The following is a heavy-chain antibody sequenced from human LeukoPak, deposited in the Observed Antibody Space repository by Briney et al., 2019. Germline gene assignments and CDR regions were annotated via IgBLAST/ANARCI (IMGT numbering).Heavy chain of an antibody. D-gene: IGHD1-1*01. V-gene: IGHV1-2*02. CDR1: GYTFTGYY. J-gene: IGHJ4*02. CDR2: INPNSGGT. CDR3: AREYNWNDNYFDY. Sequence: ASVKVSCKASGYTFTGYYMHWVRQAPGQGLEWMGWINPNSGGTNYAQKFQGRVTMTRDTSISTAYMELSRLRSDDTAVYNCAREYNWNDNYFDYWGQGTLVTVSS.